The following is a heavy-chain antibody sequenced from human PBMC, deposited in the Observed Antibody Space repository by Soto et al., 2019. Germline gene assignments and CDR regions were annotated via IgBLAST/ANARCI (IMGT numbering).Heavy chain of an antibody. CDR3: VRDGTKTLRDWFDP. Sequence: SETLSLTCTVSGGSIRSGGYYWSWVRQNPRRGLEWIGNIYYSGNTYYNPSLKSRLTISVDTSKNQFSLNLSSVTAADTAVYYCVRDGTKTLRDWFDPWGQGISVTVSS. J-gene: IGHJ5*02. V-gene: IGHV4-31*03. CDR1: GGSIRSGGYY. D-gene: IGHD1-1*01. CDR2: IYYSGNT.